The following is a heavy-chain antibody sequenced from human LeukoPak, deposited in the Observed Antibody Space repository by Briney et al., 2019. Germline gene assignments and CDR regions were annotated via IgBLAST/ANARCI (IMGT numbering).Heavy chain of an antibody. CDR1: GGSFSGYY. V-gene: IGHV4-34*01. D-gene: IGHD3-10*01. CDR3: ARGLRGVIRWFDP. CDR2: INHSGST. Sequence: SETLSLTCAVYGGSFSGYYWSWIRQPPGKGLEWIGEINHSGSTNYNPSLKSRVTISVDTSKNQSSLKLSSVTAADTAVYYCARGLRGVIRWFDPWGQGTLVTVSS. J-gene: IGHJ5*02.